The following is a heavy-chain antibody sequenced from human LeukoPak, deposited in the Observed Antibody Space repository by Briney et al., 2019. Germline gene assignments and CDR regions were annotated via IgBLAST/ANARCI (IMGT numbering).Heavy chain of an antibody. Sequence: GGSLRLSCAASEFTFSSYWMSWVRQAPGKGLEWVSYISSSGSTMYYTDSVKGRFTISRDNAKDSLYLQMNSLRAEDTAVYYCARDPGSGYEEHFDYWGQGTLVTVSS. CDR3: ARDPGSGYEEHFDY. CDR2: ISSSGSTM. CDR1: EFTFSSYW. D-gene: IGHD5-12*01. V-gene: IGHV3-48*04. J-gene: IGHJ4*02.